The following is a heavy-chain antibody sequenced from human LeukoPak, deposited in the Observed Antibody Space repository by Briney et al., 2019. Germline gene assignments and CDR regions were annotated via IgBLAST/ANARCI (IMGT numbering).Heavy chain of an antibody. CDR2: ISSSSSYI. J-gene: IGHJ6*02. CDR3: ARGGSEDGMDV. V-gene: IGHV3-21*01. D-gene: IGHD1-14*01. CDR1: GFTLSDAW. Sequence: GGSLRLSCAVSGFTLSDAWVNWVRQAPGKGLEWVSSISSSSSYIYYADSVKGRFTISRDNAKNSLYLQMNSLRAEDTAVYYCARGGSEDGMDVWGQGTTVTVSS.